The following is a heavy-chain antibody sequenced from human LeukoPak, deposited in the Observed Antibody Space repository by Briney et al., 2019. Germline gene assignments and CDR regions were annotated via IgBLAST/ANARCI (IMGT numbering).Heavy chain of an antibody. CDR3: ARVVPADGDMDV. J-gene: IGHJ6*03. D-gene: IGHD2-2*01. CDR1: GGSISSSGYY. CDR2: IYYSGST. Sequence: PSETLSLTCTVSGGSISSSGYYWGCIRQPPGKGLEWIGSIYYSGSTYYNPSLKSRVTMSVDTSKNQFSLKLSSVTAADTAVYYCARVVPADGDMDVWGKGTTVTVSS. V-gene: IGHV4-39*07.